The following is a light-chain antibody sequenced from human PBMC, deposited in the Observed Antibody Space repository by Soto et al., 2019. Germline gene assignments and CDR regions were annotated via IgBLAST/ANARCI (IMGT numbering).Light chain of an antibody. CDR2: GAS. Sequence: EIVMTQCPATLSVSPGERATLSCRASQSVSNNLAWYQKKPGQAPRLLIYGASTRATGIPARFSGSGSGTEFTLTISSLQSEDFAVYYCQQYNNWWTFGQGTRVEIK. V-gene: IGKV3-15*01. CDR1: QSVSNN. CDR3: QQYNNWWT. J-gene: IGKJ1*01.